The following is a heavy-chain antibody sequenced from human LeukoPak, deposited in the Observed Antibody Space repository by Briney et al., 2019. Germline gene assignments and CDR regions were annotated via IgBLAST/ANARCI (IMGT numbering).Heavy chain of an antibody. CDR3: ARVGGTNYYYYGMDV. D-gene: IGHD1-26*01. Sequence: SETLSLTCTVSGGAISNYYWSWIRQPPGKGLEWIGYIYYSGSTNYNPSLKSRVTISVDTSKNQFSLKLSSVTAADTAVYYCARVGGTNYYYYGMDVWGQGTAVTVSS. J-gene: IGHJ6*02. CDR1: GGAISNYY. V-gene: IGHV4-59*01. CDR2: IYYSGST.